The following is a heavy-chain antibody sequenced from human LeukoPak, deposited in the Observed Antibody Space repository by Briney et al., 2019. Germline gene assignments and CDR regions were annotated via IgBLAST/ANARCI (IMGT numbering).Heavy chain of an antibody. J-gene: IGHJ4*02. D-gene: IGHD3-10*01. CDR3: ARDKKVRGVASDY. CDR2: INPNSGGT. V-gene: IGHV1-2*02. CDR1: GYTFTSYY. Sequence: ASVKVSCKASGYTFTSYYMHWVRQAPGQGLEWMGWINPNSGGTNYAQKFQGRVTMTRDTSISTAYMELSRLRSDDTAVYYCARDKKVRGVASDYWGQGTLVTVSS.